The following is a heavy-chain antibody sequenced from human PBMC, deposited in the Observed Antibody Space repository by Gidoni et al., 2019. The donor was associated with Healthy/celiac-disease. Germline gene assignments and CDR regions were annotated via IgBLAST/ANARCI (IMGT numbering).Heavy chain of an antibody. V-gene: IGHV4-61*02. CDR2: IYPSGST. J-gene: IGHJ4*02. CDR3: ARTATINPPGRAFNDY. Sequence: QVQLQESGPGLVKPSQTLSLTCTVSGGPISSGSYYWSWIRQPAGKGLEWIGRIYPSGSTNYNPSLKSRVNISVDTSKNQFSLKLSSVTAADTAVYYCARTATINPPGRAFNDYWGQGTLVTVSS. D-gene: IGHD5-12*01. CDR1: GGPISSGSYY.